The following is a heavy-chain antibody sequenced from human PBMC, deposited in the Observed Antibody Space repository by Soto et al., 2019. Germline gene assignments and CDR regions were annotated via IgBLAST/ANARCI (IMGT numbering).Heavy chain of an antibody. CDR3: ARSYYDSSGYLLYGGQGRYYYYYGMDV. D-gene: IGHD3-22*01. CDR2: INPSGGST. V-gene: IGHV1-46*01. Sequence: QVQLVQSGAEVKKPGASVKVSCKASGYTFTSYYMHWVRQAPGQGLEWMGIINPSGGSTSYAQKFPGRVTMTRDTSTSTVYMELSSLRSEDTAVYYCARSYYDSSGYLLYGGQGRYYYYYGMDVWGQGTTVTVSS. CDR1: GYTFTSYY. J-gene: IGHJ6*02.